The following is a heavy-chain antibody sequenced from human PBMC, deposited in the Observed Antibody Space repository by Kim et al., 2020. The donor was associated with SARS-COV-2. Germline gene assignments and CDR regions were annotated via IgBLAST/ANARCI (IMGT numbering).Heavy chain of an antibody. D-gene: IGHD6-19*01. CDR3: AKGGWLDV. Sequence: GGSLRLSCAASGFTFVNYGMTWVRQAPEKGKEWVSGISGGGSYTYYADSVKGRFTISREDSKSTLFLHMNSLRAEDTAVYYCAKGGWLDVWGHGTTVTVSS. V-gene: IGHV3-23*01. CDR1: GFTFVNYG. J-gene: IGHJ6*02. CDR2: ISGGGSYT.